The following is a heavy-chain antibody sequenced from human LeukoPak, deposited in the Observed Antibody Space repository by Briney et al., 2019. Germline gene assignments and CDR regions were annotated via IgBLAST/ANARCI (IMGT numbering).Heavy chain of an antibody. CDR2: ISYDGSNK. Sequence: GRSLRLSCAASGFTFSSYGMHWVRQAPGKGLEWVAVISYDGSNKYYADSVKGRFTISRDNSKNTLYLQMNSLRAEDTAVYYCAKRGEWELLGDYFDYWGQGTLVTVSS. CDR1: GFTFSSYG. J-gene: IGHJ4*02. D-gene: IGHD1-26*01. CDR3: AKRGEWELLGDYFDY. V-gene: IGHV3-30*18.